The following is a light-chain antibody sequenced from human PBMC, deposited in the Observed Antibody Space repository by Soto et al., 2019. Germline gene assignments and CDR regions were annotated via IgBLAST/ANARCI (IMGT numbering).Light chain of an antibody. Sequence: DIQLTQSPAFLSASVGDRATITCRASQGISRYLAWYQQKPGKAPKLLIYAASTLQSGVPSRFSGSVSGTEFTLTISSLQPDDFPNYYGQHLNRYPHTFGGGTKVEIK. CDR1: QGISRY. CDR3: QHLNRYPHT. J-gene: IGKJ4*01. CDR2: AAS. V-gene: IGKV1-9*01.